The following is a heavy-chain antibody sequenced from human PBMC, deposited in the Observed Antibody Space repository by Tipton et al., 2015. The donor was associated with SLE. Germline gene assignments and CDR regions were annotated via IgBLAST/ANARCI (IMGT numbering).Heavy chain of an antibody. J-gene: IGHJ3*02. D-gene: IGHD1-26*01. V-gene: IGHV3-9*01. CDR2: ISWNSGSI. Sequence: SLRLSCAASGFTFDDYAMHWVRQAPGKGLEWVSGISWNSGSIGYADSVKGRFTISRDNAKNSLYLQMNSLRAEDTAVYYCARAGVGRAFDIWGQGTMVTVSS. CDR1: GFTFDDYA. CDR3: ARAGVGRAFDI.